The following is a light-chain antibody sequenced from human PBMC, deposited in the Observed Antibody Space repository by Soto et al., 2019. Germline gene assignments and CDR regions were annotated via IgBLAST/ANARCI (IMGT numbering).Light chain of an antibody. CDR1: SSDIGGYKY. J-gene: IGLJ2*01. V-gene: IGLV2-14*03. CDR3: CSYTSSTSLI. CDR2: DVN. Sequence: SALTPPASVSGSPGQSITISCTGTSSDIGGYKYVSWYQQHPGKVPKLLIYDVNNRPSGVSDRFSGSKSGNTASLTISGLQAEDEAEYYCCSYTSSTSLIFGGGTKLTVL.